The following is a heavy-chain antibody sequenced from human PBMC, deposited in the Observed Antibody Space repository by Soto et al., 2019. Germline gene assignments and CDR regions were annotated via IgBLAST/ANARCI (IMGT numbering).Heavy chain of an antibody. CDR2: TYYRSKWYN. CDR1: GDRVSSNSAA. J-gene: IGHJ6*03. Sequence: SQTLSLTCAISGDRVSSNSAAWNWIRQSPSRGLEWLGRTYYRSKWYNDYAVSVKSRITINPDTSKNQFSLQLNSVTPEDTAVYYCARERYDILTGYYLYYYYYMDVWGKGTTVTVSS. V-gene: IGHV6-1*01. CDR3: ARERYDILTGYYLYYYYYMDV. D-gene: IGHD3-9*01.